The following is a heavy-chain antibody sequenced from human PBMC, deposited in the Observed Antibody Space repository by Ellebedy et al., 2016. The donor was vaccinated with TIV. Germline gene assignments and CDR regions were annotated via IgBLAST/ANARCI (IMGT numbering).Heavy chain of an antibody. D-gene: IGHD1-26*01. CDR2: ITGDSGTT. Sequence: GESLKISCAVSGFIFSDHYIDWVRQAPGEGLEWVSAITGDSGTTYYADSVKGRFTISRDNSKNTLYLQMNSLRAEDTAVYYCAKDLGVGAAIDYWGQGTLVTVSS. J-gene: IGHJ4*02. CDR1: GFIFSDHY. CDR3: AKDLGVGAAIDY. V-gene: IGHV3-NL1*01.